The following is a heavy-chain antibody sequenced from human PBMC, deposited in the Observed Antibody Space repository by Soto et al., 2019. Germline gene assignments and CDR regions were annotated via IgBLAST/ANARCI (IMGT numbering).Heavy chain of an antibody. CDR2: IYYSGST. D-gene: IGHD3-22*01. CDR3: ARIYDSSGYYRLIGAFDI. Sequence: QVQLQESGPGLVKPSETLSLTCTVSGGSISSYYWSWIRQPPGKGLEWIGYIYYSGSTNYNPSLKGRVTMSVDTSKNQFSLKLSSVNAADTAVYYCARIYDSSGYYRLIGAFDIWGQGTMVTVSS. J-gene: IGHJ3*02. CDR1: GGSISSYY. V-gene: IGHV4-59*01.